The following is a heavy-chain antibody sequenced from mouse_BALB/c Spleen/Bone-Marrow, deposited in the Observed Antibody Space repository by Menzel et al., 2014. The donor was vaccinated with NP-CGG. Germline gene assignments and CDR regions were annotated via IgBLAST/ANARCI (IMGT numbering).Heavy chain of an antibody. V-gene: IGHV5-12-2*01. J-gene: IGHJ3*01. Sequence: EVQRVESGGGLVQPGGSLKLSCAASGFTFSNYTMSWIRQTPEKRLEWVAYISNGGGTTYYPDTVKGRFTISRDNAKNTLYLQMSSLKSEGTAMYYCARRYDYGYGPFAYWGQGTLVTVSA. CDR1: GFTFSNYT. D-gene: IGHD1-2*01. CDR2: ISNGGGTT. CDR3: ARRYDYGYGPFAY.